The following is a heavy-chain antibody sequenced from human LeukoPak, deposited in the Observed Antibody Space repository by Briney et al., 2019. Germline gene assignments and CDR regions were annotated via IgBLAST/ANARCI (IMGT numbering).Heavy chain of an antibody. Sequence: GGSLRLSCAPSGFTFSHYWMSWVRQAPGKGLEWVANIKEDGSEKYYVDSVKGRFTISRDDAKNSLSLQVNSLRAEDTAVYYCARSRSGYYEDYWGQGTLVTVSS. CDR1: GFTFSHYW. V-gene: IGHV3-7*01. J-gene: IGHJ4*02. CDR3: ARSRSGYYEDY. D-gene: IGHD3-22*01. CDR2: IKEDGSEK.